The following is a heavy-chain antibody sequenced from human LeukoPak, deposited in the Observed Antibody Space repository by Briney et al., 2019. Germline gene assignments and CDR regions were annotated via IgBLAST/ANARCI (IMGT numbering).Heavy chain of an antibody. Sequence: GGSLRLSCAASGFTFSSYEMNWVRQAPGKGLEWVSYISSSGSTIYYADSVKGRFTISRDNAKNSLYLQMNSLRAEDTAVYYCARTYYYDSSGYANWGRGTLVTVSS. J-gene: IGHJ4*02. CDR1: GFTFSSYE. V-gene: IGHV3-48*03. D-gene: IGHD3-22*01. CDR2: ISSSGSTI. CDR3: ARTYYYDSSGYAN.